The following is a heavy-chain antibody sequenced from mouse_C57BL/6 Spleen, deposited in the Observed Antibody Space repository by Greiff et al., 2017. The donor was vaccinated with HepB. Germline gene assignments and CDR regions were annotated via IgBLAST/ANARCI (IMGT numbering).Heavy chain of an antibody. CDR3: ARVGRRTELDAMDY. J-gene: IGHJ4*01. CDR2: IHPNSGST. CDR1: GYTFTSYW. V-gene: IGHV1-64*01. Sequence: QVQLQQPGAELVKPGASVKLSCKASGYTFTSYWMHWVKQRPGQGLEWIGMIHPNSGSTNYNEKFKSKATLTVDKSSSTAYMQLSSLTSEDSAVYYCARVGRRTELDAMDYWGQGTSVTVSS.